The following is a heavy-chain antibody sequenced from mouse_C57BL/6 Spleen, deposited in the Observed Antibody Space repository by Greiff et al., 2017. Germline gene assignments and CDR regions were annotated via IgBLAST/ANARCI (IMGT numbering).Heavy chain of an antibody. CDR2: ISSGSSTI. V-gene: IGHV5-17*01. J-gene: IGHJ4*01. Sequence: EVQLQESGGGLVKPGGSLKLSCAASGFTFSDYGMHWVRQAPEKGLEWVAYISSGSSTIYYADTVKGRFTISRDNAKNTLFLQMTSLRSEDTAMYYCARSSSRYYYAMDYWGQGTSVTVSS. CDR1: GFTFSDYG. D-gene: IGHD1-1*01. CDR3: ARSSSRYYYAMDY.